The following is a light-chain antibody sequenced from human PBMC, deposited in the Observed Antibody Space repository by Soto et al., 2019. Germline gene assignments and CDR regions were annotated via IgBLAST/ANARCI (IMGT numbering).Light chain of an antibody. CDR3: QQYFNWPPYT. J-gene: IGKJ2*01. V-gene: IGKV3-15*01. CDR2: GAS. Sequence: VLTQSPATLSACPGDRATLARMDSESVSSNVAWYQQKPGQTARLIIYGASNRATGVPPRFSGSRSGTEFTLTISSLQSEDFAVYYCQQYFNWPPYTFGQGSKVDIK. CDR1: ESVSSN.